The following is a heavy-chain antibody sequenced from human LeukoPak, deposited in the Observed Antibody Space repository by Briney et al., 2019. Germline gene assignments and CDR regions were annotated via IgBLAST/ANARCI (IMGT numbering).Heavy chain of an antibody. CDR1: GFTFSDSY. CDR2: ISGDSGDT. D-gene: IGHD3-10*01. Sequence: PGGSLRLSCAASGFTFSDSYMTWVRQAPGKGLEWLSYISGDSGDTNYADSVKGRFTISRDNAKNSLYLQMNSLRVEDTAVYYCATGGFYHGNWGQGTLVTVSS. J-gene: IGHJ4*02. V-gene: IGHV3-11*06. CDR3: ATGGFYHGN.